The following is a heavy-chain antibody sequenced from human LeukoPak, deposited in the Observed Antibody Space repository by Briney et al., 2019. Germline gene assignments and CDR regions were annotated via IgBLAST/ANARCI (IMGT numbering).Heavy chain of an antibody. J-gene: IGHJ5*02. CDR2: IWYDGSNK. V-gene: IGHV3-30*02. CDR1: GFTVSSYG. CDR3: AKDLGITGTFDP. D-gene: IGHD1-20*01. Sequence: GGSLKLSCAASGFTVSSYGMHWVRQAPGKGLEWVAIIWYDGSNKYYADSVKGRFTISRDNSKNTLYLQMNSLRAEDTAVYYCAKDLGITGTFDPWGQGTLVTVSS.